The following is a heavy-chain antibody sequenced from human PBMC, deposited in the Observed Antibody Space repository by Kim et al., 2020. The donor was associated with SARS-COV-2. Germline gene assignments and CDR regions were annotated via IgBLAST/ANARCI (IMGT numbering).Heavy chain of an antibody. Sequence: GGSLRLSCAASGFTVSSNYMSWVRQAPGKGLEWVSVIYSGGSTYYADSVKGRFTISRDNSKNTLYLQMNSLRAEDTAVYYCARERGCSGGSCYSHLDYWGQGTLVTVSS. D-gene: IGHD2-15*01. J-gene: IGHJ4*02. CDR3: ARERGCSGGSCYSHLDY. CDR1: GFTVSSNY. V-gene: IGHV3-53*01. CDR2: IYSGGST.